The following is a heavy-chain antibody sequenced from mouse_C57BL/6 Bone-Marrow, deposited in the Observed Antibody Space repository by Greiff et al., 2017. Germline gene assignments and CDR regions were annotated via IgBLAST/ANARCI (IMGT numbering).Heavy chain of an antibody. CDR3: ARGRPGDY. CDR1: GFTFSDYY. V-gene: IGHV5-16*01. CDR2: INHDGSIT. Sequence: EVQLQEPEGGLVQPGSSMKLSCTASGFTFSDYYMAWVRQVPDQGLEWVANINHDGSITYYLESLKGQFILSIDNAKSILYLQLSSLKSEDTASEYWARGRPGDYCGEDTTLTLSS. J-gene: IGHJ2*01.